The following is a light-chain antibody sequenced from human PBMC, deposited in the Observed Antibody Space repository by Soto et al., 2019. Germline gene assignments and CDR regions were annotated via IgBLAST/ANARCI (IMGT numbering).Light chain of an antibody. CDR1: QSFISY. CDR2: AAS. Sequence: DIQMTQSPSSLSASVGDRVTITCQSSQSFISYLKWYQQKAGKAPQLLIYAASSLQSGVPARFSGSGSGTDFILSISSLQPEDSAIYYCQQSYSSPRTFGQGTKLEI. J-gene: IGKJ2*01. CDR3: QQSYSSPRT. V-gene: IGKV1-39*01.